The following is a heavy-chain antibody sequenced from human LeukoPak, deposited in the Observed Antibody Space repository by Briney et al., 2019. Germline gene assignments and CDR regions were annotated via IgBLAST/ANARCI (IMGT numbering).Heavy chain of an antibody. J-gene: IGHJ6*03. CDR1: GFTFSDYY. D-gene: IGHD5-12*01. Sequence: GGSLRLSCAASGFTFSDYYMSWIRQAPGKGLEGVSYISSSGSTIYYADSVKGRFTISRDNAKNSLYLEMNSLRAEDTAVYYCAKEAWLTYGPWGPYYYYYYYMDVWGTGTTVTVSS. CDR3: AKEAWLTYGPWGPYYYYYYYMDV. CDR2: ISSSGSTI. V-gene: IGHV3-11*01.